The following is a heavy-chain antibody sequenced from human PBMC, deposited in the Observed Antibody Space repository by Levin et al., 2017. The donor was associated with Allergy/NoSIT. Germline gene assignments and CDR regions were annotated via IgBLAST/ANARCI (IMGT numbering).Heavy chain of an antibody. CDR1: GGTFSSYA. V-gene: IGHV1-69*04. Sequence: SVKVSCKASGGTFSSYAISWVRQAPGQGLEWMGRIIPILGIANYAQKFQGRVTITADKSTSTAYMELSSLRSEDTAVYYCARDLYYYGSGDAFDSWGQGTMVTVSS. J-gene: IGHJ3*02. CDR2: IIPILGIA. CDR3: ARDLYYYGSGDAFDS. D-gene: IGHD3-10*01.